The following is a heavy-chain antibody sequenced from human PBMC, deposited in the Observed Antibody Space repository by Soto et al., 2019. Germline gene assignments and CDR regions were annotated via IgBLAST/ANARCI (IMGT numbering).Heavy chain of an antibody. J-gene: IGHJ5*02. Sequence: SETLSLTCTVSGGSLSSYYWTWIRQPPGKGLEWIGYVYYSGNTNYNPSLKSRVTISVDTSKNQFSLKLGSVTAADTAMYYCARNGDCTRPGCIVGWFDPWGPGTLVTVSS. CDR3: ARNGDCTRPGCIVGWFDP. V-gene: IGHV4-59*12. CDR1: GGSLSSYY. CDR2: VYYSGNT. D-gene: IGHD2-8*01.